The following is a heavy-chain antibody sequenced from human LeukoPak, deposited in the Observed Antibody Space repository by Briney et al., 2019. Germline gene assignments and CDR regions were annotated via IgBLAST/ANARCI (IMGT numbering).Heavy chain of an antibody. CDR3: AIYPYYYDSSDSRDFFDY. CDR1: GGSISSGGYY. CDR2: MYYSGTT. V-gene: IGHV4-39*01. D-gene: IGHD3-22*01. Sequence: SETLSLTCTVSGGSISSGGYYWSWIRQHPGKGPEWIGSMYYSGTTYYNPSLKSRVTISVDTSKNQLSLKLSSVTAADTAVYYCAIYPYYYDSSDSRDFFDYWGQGTLVTVSS. J-gene: IGHJ4*02.